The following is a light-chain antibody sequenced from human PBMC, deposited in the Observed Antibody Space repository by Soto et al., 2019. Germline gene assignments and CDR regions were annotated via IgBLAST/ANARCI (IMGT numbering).Light chain of an antibody. Sequence: EIVLTQSPGTLSLSPGERATLSCRASQSVSSNSLAWYQQKRGQAPRLLIYGASNRATGIPERFSGSGSGTDFTLTISRLEPEDFAVYYCQRYQHGTSPLFTFGPGTKVDIK. CDR2: GAS. CDR1: QSVSSNS. J-gene: IGKJ3*01. CDR3: QRYQHGTSPLFT. V-gene: IGKV3-20*01.